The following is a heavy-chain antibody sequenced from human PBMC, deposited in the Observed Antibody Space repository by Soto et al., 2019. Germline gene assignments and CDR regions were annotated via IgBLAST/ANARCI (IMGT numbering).Heavy chain of an antibody. V-gene: IGHV4-31*03. CDR2: IYYSGST. D-gene: IGHD5-18*01. J-gene: IGHJ6*02. CDR3: ARDGGYSYGEGGGMDV. Sequence: QVQLQESGPGLVKPSQTLSLTCTVSGGSISSGGYYWSWIRQHPGKGLEWIGYIYYSGSTYYNPSLESRVTISVDTSKNQFSLKLSSVTAADTAVYYCARDGGYSYGEGGGMDVWGQGTTVTVSS. CDR1: GGSISSGGYY.